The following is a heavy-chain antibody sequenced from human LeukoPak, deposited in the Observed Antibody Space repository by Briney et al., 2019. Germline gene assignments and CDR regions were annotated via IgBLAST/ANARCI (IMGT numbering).Heavy chain of an antibody. V-gene: IGHV3-23*01. CDR2: ISGSGGST. Sequence: SGGSLRLSCAASGFTFSSYAMSWVRQAPGKGLEWVSAISGSGGSTYYADSVKGRFTIPRDNSKNTLYLQMNSLRAEDTAVYYCAKSNYDFWSGYFDYWGQGTLVTVSS. J-gene: IGHJ4*02. CDR3: AKSNYDFWSGYFDY. D-gene: IGHD3-3*01. CDR1: GFTFSSYA.